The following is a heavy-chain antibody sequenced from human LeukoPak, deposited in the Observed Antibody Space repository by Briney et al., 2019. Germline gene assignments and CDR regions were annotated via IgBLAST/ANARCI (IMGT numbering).Heavy chain of an antibody. CDR1: GYTLTELS. CDR2: FDPEDGET. J-gene: IGHJ6*02. V-gene: IGHV1-24*01. D-gene: IGHD2-15*01. Sequence: ASVKVSCKVSGYTLTELSMHWVRQAPGKGLEWMGGFDPEDGETIYAQKFQGRVTMTEDTSTDTAYMELRSLRFDDTAVYYCARVIIVVVAATQYYYYGMDVWGQGTTVTVSS. CDR3: ARVIIVVVAATQYYYYGMDV.